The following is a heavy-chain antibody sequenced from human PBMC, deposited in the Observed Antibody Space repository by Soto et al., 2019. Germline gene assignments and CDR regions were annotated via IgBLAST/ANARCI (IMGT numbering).Heavy chain of an antibody. V-gene: IGHV1-2*04. D-gene: IGHD2-8*01. CDR1: GYTFTSYG. CDR3: ARAGGVYAPYYYYMDV. J-gene: IGHJ6*03. CDR2: INPNSGGT. Sequence: GASVKVSCKASGYTFTSYGISWVRQAPGQGLEWMGWINPNSGGTNYAQKFQGWVTMTRDTSISTAYMELSRLRSDDTAVYYCARAGGVYAPYYYYMDVWGKGTTVTVSS.